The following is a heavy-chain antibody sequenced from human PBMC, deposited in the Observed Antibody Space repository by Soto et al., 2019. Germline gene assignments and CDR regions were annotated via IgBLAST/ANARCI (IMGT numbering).Heavy chain of an antibody. CDR3: ARGPDRSGFYLFDY. D-gene: IGHD3-22*01. J-gene: IGHJ4*02. CDR1: GGTFSNHA. V-gene: IGHV1-69*13. Sequence: SVKVSCKTSGGTFSNHAISWVRQAPGQGPEWMGGIIPLSGTTNYVPKFQGRVTITADGSMTTAYMELSNLRYEDTAVYYCARGPDRSGFYLFDYWGQGTLVTVSS. CDR2: IIPLSGTT.